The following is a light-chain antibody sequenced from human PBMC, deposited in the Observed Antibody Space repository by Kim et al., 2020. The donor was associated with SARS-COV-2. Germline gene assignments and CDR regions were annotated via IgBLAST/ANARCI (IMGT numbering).Light chain of an antibody. V-gene: IGKV3-20*01. Sequence: YPGERGTLSCRASQRISSTYLAWCQQKPGQAPRRLIYGTSNRATGIPDRFSGSGSGTDFTLTINRMEPEDVAVYYCQQYGTSPLTFGGGTKVDIK. J-gene: IGKJ4*01. CDR2: GTS. CDR3: QQYGTSPLT. CDR1: QRISSTY.